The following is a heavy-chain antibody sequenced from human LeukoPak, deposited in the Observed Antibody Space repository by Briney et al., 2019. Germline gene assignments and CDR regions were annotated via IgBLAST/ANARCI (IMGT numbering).Heavy chain of an antibody. CDR3: ARSPREYSSSWYLPFDY. J-gene: IGHJ4*02. V-gene: IGHV1-2*02. CDR2: INPNSGGT. CDR1: GYTFTGYY. Sequence: ASVKVSCKASGYTFTGYYMHWVRQAPGQGPEWMGWINPNSGGTNYAQKFQGRVTMTRDTSIGTAYMELSRLRSDDTAVYYCARSPREYSSSWYLPFDYWGQGTLVTVSS. D-gene: IGHD6-13*01.